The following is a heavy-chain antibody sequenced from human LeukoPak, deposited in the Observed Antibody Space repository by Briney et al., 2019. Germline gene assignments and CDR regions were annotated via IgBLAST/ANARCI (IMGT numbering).Heavy chain of an antibody. CDR2: ISSSSSYT. D-gene: IGHD6-19*01. CDR3: ARAVGSGPGGHFDY. Sequence: PGGSLRLSCAASEFPFSDYYMSWLRQAPGKGLGWVSYISSSSSYTNYADSVKGRFTISRDNAKNSLYLQMNSLRAEDTAVYYCARAVGSGPGGHFDYWGQGTLVTVSS. CDR1: EFPFSDYY. V-gene: IGHV3-11*05. J-gene: IGHJ4*02.